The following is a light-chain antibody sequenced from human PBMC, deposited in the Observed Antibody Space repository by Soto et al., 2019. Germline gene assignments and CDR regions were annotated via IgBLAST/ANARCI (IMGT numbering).Light chain of an antibody. Sequence: EIVLTQSPATLSLSAGERATLSCRASQSVDSYLTWYQQKPGQAPRLLIYDVSKRATGIPVRFSGSGSGTDFTLTISSLEPEDVAIYYCQQRRNWALTFGGGTKVEIK. V-gene: IGKV3-11*01. CDR1: QSVDSY. CDR3: QQRRNWALT. J-gene: IGKJ4*02. CDR2: DVS.